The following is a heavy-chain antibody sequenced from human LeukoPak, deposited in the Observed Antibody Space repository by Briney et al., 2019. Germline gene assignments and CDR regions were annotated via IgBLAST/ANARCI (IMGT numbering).Heavy chain of an antibody. CDR3: ARGRRPPGLGYYSAPGSAFDV. D-gene: IGHD3-3*01. J-gene: IGHJ3*01. CDR2: INGSGNT. CDR1: GGPFSGYY. V-gene: IGHV4-34*01. Sequence: SETLSLTCAVYGGPFSGYYWNWIPQSPAKGLEWIGEINGSGNTHYNPSLESRIAMSVDTSKTQSSLRLSSVTAADTAVYFCARGRRPPGLGYYSAPGSAFDVWGQGALVTVSS.